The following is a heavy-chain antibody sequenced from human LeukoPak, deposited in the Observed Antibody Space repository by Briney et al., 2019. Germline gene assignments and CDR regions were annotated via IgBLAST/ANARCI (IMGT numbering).Heavy chain of an antibody. CDR3: ARAERVYSYGSDAFDI. V-gene: IGHV5-51*01. J-gene: IGHJ3*02. D-gene: IGHD3-16*01. CDR2: IYPGDSDT. CDR1: GYVFTNYW. Sequence: GESLKISCKGSGYVFTNYWIGWVRQMPGKGLEWMGTIYPGDSDTRYSPSFQGQVTISADKSIHIAYLQWSSLKASDTAIYYCARAERVYSYGSDAFDIWGQGTMVTVSP.